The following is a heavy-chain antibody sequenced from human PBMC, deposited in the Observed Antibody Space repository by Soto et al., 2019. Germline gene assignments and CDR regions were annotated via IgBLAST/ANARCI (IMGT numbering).Heavy chain of an antibody. D-gene: IGHD2-15*01. V-gene: IGHV4-59*08. CDR3: ARHGGCSGGSCYSGEYAFDI. Sequence: SETLSLTCTVSGGSISSYYWSRIRQPPGKGLEWIGYIYYSGSTNYNPSLKSRVTISVDTSKNQFSLKLSSVTAADTAVYYCARHGGCSGGSCYSGEYAFDIWGQGTMVTVSS. J-gene: IGHJ3*02. CDR1: GGSISSYY. CDR2: IYYSGST.